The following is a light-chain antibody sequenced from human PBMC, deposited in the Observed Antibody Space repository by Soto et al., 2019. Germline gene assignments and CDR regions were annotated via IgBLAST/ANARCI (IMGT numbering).Light chain of an antibody. V-gene: IGKV3D-15*01. CDR3: QHYNNWPPYT. J-gene: IGKJ2*01. CDR1: QRISSN. CDR2: GAS. Sequence: DIEMRRGPERLSESRESGATVSCVASQRISSNLAWYQQKPGQAPRLLIYGASTRATGVPARFSGSGSETDFTLTISSLQSEDCAVYYCQHYNNWPPYTFGQGTKVDIK.